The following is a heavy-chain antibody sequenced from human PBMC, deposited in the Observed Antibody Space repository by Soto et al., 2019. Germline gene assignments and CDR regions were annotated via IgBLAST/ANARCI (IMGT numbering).Heavy chain of an antibody. V-gene: IGHV3-21*01. J-gene: IGHJ6*02. CDR3: ARDPAGSTRPYYYGMDV. CDR2: ISRRNSFI. Sequence: GGSLRLSCAASGFTFNTYSMNWVRQAPGKGREWVSFISRRNSFIYYADPVRGRFAISRDNAKKSVFLQMNSLRVEDTAVYYCARDPAGSTRPYYYGMDVWGQGTTVNVSS. D-gene: IGHD2-2*01. CDR1: GFTFNTYS.